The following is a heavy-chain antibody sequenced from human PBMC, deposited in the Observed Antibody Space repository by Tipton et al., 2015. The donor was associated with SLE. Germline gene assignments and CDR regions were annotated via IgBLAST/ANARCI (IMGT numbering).Heavy chain of an antibody. D-gene: IGHD6-13*01. CDR3: ARGWYPDY. CDR1: GSSISSHY. CDR2: IYTSGST. Sequence: TLSLTCTVSGSSISSHYWSWIRQPPGKGLEWIGYIYTSGSTNYNPSLKSRVTISVDTSKNQFSLKLSSVTAADTAVYYCARGWYPDYWGQGTLVTVSS. J-gene: IGHJ4*02. V-gene: IGHV4-59*11.